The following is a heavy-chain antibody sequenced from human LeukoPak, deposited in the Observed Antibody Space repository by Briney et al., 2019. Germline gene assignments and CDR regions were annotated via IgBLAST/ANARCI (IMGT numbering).Heavy chain of an antibody. Sequence: PSGTLSLTCAVSGGSISSSNWWSWVRQPPGKGLEWIGEIYHSGSTNYNPSLKSRVTISVGKSKNQFSLKLSSVTAADTAVYYCARAVGATPYYYYYGMDVWGQGTTVTVSS. CDR3: ARAVGATPYYYYYGMDV. D-gene: IGHD1-26*01. V-gene: IGHV4-4*02. CDR1: GGSISSSNW. J-gene: IGHJ6*02. CDR2: IYHSGST.